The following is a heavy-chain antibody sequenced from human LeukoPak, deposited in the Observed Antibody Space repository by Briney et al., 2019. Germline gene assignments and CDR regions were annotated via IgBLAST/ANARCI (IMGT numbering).Heavy chain of an antibody. Sequence: VASVKVSCKASGGTFSSYAISWVRQAPGQGLEWMGRIIPILGIANYAQKFQGRVTITADKSTSTAYMELSSLRSEDTAVYYCAREPQEYSQGWFDPWGQGTLVTVSS. CDR2: IIPILGIA. D-gene: IGHD6-6*01. CDR3: AREPQEYSQGWFDP. CDR1: GGTFSSYA. V-gene: IGHV1-69*04. J-gene: IGHJ5*02.